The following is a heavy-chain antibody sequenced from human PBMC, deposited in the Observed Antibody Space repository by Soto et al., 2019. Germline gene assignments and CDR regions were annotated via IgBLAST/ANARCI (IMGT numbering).Heavy chain of an antibody. J-gene: IGHJ6*02. CDR2: IIPIFGTA. CDR3: ATVRYSSPMGYYYGMDV. V-gene: IGHV1-69*01. Sequence: QVQLEQSGGEVKKPGSSVKVSCKASGVTFSKFIMTWVRQAPGLGLEWVGGIIPIFGTANYAQKFQGRVTITADESTSTSYLEVSNLRSEDTAVYYCATVRYSSPMGYYYGMDVWGQGTAVTVSS. CDR1: GVTFSKFI. D-gene: IGHD6-19*01.